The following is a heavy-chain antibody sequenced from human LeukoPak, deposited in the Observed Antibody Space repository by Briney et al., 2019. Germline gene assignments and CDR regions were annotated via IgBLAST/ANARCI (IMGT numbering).Heavy chain of an antibody. CDR3: AAYCSGGSCYPQTDY. J-gene: IGHJ4*02. CDR1: GGSFSGYY. D-gene: IGHD2-15*01. Sequence: PSETLSLTCAVYGGSFSGYYWSWIRQPPGKGLEWIGEINHSGSTNYNPSLKSRVTISVDTSKNQFSLKLSSVTAADTAVYYCAAYCSGGSCYPQTDYWGQGTLVTVSS. V-gene: IGHV4-34*01. CDR2: INHSGST.